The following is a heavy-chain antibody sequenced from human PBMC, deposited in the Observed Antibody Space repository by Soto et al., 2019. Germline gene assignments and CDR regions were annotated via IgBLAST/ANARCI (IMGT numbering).Heavy chain of an antibody. J-gene: IGHJ6*03. Sequence: EVQLVESGGGFVQPGGSLRLSRAASGFTFSSYAMNWVRQAPGKGLEWISYISTSSRAIHYADSVKGRFTISRNNVKNSLYLQMNSLRDEDTAVYYCARDRGYCYCGSCYYMDVWGKGTTGTVSS. D-gene: IGHD2-15*01. CDR3: ARDRGYCYCGSCYYMDV. CDR2: ISTSSRAI. V-gene: IGHV3-48*02. CDR1: GFTFSSYA.